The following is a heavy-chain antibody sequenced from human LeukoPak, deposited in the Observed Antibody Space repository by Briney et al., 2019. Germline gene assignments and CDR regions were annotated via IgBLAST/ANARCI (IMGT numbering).Heavy chain of an antibody. CDR3: AKGASVVPAAIGY. CDR2: ISYDGSNK. D-gene: IGHD2-2*01. CDR1: GFTFSSYG. J-gene: IGHJ4*02. V-gene: IGHV3-30*18. Sequence: GGSLRLSCAASGFTFSSYGMHWVRQAPGKGLEWVAVISYDGSNKYYADSVKDRFTISRDNSKNTLYLQMNSLRAEDTAVYYCAKGASVVPAAIGYWGQGTLVTVSS.